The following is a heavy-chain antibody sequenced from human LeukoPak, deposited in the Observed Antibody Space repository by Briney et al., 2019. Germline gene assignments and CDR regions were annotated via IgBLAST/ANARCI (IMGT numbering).Heavy chain of an antibody. CDR1: GFSFSSYW. J-gene: IGHJ4*02. CDR3: SSQPAVIDHDF. CDR2: IKPDGSGK. D-gene: IGHD2/OR15-2a*01. V-gene: IGHV3-7*01. Sequence: GGSLRLSCAASGFSFSSYWMTWVRQVPGKGLEWVANIKPDGSGKHYVDSVKGRFTISRDNAKSSLYLQMDSLRVEDTAVYYCSSQPAVIDHDFWGQGALVTVSS.